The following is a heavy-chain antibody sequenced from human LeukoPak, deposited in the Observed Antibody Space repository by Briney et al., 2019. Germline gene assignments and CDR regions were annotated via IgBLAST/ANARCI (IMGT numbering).Heavy chain of an antibody. J-gene: IGHJ5*02. CDR3: AREYSGSYVNWFDP. D-gene: IGHD1-26*01. Sequence: ASVKVSCKAPGYTFTSYDINWVRQATGQGLEWMGWMNPNSGNTGYAQKFQGRVTMTRNTSISTAYMELSSLRSEDTAVYYCAREYSGSYVNWFDPWGQGTLVTVSS. V-gene: IGHV1-8*01. CDR1: GYTFTSYD. CDR2: MNPNSGNT.